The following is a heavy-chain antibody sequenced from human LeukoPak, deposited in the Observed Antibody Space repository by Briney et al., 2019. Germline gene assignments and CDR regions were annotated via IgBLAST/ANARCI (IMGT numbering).Heavy chain of an antibody. Sequence: SGGSLRLSCAASGFTFSSYWMSWVRQAPGKGLEWVANIKQDGSEKYYVDSVKGRFTISRDNAKNSLYLQMNSLRAEDTAVYYCARDYRTVVDTDYFYYGLDVWGQGTTVTVSS. CDR3: ARDYRTVVDTDYFYYGLDV. CDR1: GFTFSSYW. V-gene: IGHV3-7*04. CDR2: IKQDGSEK. J-gene: IGHJ6*02. D-gene: IGHD3-16*02.